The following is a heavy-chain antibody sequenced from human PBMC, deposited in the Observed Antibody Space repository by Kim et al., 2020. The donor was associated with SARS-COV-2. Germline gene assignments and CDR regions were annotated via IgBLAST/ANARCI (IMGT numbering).Heavy chain of an antibody. CDR1: GYTFTSYY. V-gene: IGHV1-46*01. CDR3: ARTYYDILTGYSYGMDV. D-gene: IGHD3-9*01. Sequence: ASVKVSCKASGYTFTSYYMHWVRQAPGQGLEWMGIINPSGGSTSYAQKFQGRVTMTRDTSTSTVYIELSSLRSEDTAVYYCARTYYDILTGYSYGMDVWGQGTTVTVSS. J-gene: IGHJ6*02. CDR2: INPSGGST.